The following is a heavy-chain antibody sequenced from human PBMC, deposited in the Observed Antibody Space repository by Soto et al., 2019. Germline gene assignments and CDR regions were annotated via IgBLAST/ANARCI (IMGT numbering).Heavy chain of an antibody. D-gene: IGHD2-15*01. Sequence: QVQLVQSGAEVKKPGASVKVSCKASGYTFTSYDINWVRQATGQGLEWMGWMNPNSGNKGYAQKFKGRVTITRNTSISKAYMELSSLRSEDTAVYYCARGDKLFNWFDPWGQGTLVTVSS. CDR1: GYTFTSYD. V-gene: IGHV1-8*01. CDR3: ARGDKLFNWFDP. CDR2: MNPNSGNK. J-gene: IGHJ5*02.